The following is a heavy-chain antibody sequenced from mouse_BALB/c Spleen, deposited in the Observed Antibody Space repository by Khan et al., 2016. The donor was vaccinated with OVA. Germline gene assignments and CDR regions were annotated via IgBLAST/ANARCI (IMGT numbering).Heavy chain of an antibody. Sequence: QIQLVQSGPELKKPGETVKISCKASGYTFTNDGMNWVKQAPGKGLKWMGWINTYTGEPTYADDFKGRFAFSLETSASTAYLQINNLKNEDTATYFCARPHYFYYVLVYWGQGTSVTVSS. D-gene: IGHD1-1*01. CDR1: GYTFTNDG. CDR3: ARPHYFYYVLVY. J-gene: IGHJ4*01. CDR2: INTYTGEP. V-gene: IGHV9-3-1*01.